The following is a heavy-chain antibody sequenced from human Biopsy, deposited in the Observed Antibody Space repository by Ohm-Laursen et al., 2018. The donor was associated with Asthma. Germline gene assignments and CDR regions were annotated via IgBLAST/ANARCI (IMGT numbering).Heavy chain of an antibody. CDR1: SGSGGYMRSGNYY. Sequence: TLSLTCSLSSGSGGYMRSGNYYWGWIRPPPGKGLEWIGRIYYSGTTYYNPSLESRVTVSADTTKNQFSQNLTCCTAADTAVYYCVRGSSSWHHGPFHYYCGLDVWGQGTTATVSS. V-gene: IGHV4-39*01. D-gene: IGHD6-13*01. J-gene: IGHJ6*02. CDR2: IYYSGTT. CDR3: VRGSSSWHHGPFHYYCGLDV.